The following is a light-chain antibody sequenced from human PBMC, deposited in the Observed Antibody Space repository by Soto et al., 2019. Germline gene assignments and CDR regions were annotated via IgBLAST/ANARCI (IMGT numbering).Light chain of an antibody. CDR1: SSDVGGYKY. CDR3: SSYAGSNIDYV. V-gene: IGLV2-8*01. CDR2: EVS. Sequence: QSVLTQPPSASGSPGQSVTISCTVTSSDVGGYKYVSWYQQHPGKVPKLMIYEVSKRPSGVPDRFSGSKSGNTASLTVSGLQAEDEADYYCSSYAGSNIDYVFGNGNKVTVL. J-gene: IGLJ1*01.